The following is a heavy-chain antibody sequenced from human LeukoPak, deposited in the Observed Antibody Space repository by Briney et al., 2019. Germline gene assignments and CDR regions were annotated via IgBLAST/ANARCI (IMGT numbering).Heavy chain of an antibody. CDR2: ISFDGRIE. CDR3: AKGRASMGADAFDI. CDR1: GFTFTNYG. J-gene: IGHJ3*02. D-gene: IGHD1-26*01. V-gene: IGHV3-30*18. Sequence: PGGSLRLSCAASGFTFTNYGMHWVRQAPGKGLEWVAIISFDGRIEYYVDSVKGRFTISRDKSKNTLYLQMNSLRPEDTAVYYCAKGRASMGADAFDIWGQGTMVTVSS.